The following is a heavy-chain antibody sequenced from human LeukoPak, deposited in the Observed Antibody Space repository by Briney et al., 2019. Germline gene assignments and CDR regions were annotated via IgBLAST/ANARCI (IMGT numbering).Heavy chain of an antibody. CDR1: GFTFSSYT. V-gene: IGHV3-21*01. Sequence: GGSLRLSCAASGFTFSSYTMNWVRQAPGKGLEWVSSISSSSNYIYYADSVKGRFTISRDNAKNSLYLQMNSLRAEDTAVYYCARGGYQNGYSRTPAHYWGQGTLVTVSS. J-gene: IGHJ4*02. CDR3: ARGGYQNGYSRTPAHY. CDR2: ISSSSNYI. D-gene: IGHD6-13*01.